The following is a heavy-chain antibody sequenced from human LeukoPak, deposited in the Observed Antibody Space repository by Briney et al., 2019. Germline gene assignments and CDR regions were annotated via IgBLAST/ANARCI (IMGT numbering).Heavy chain of an antibody. CDR1: GFTFSDHY. CDR2: TRNKANSHTT. D-gene: IGHD5-18*01. CDR3: AREGTAMAFSFDY. Sequence: PGGSLRLSCAASGFTFSDHYMDWVRQAPGKGLEWVGRTRNKANSHTTEYAASVKGRFTISRDDSKNSLYLQMDSLKTEDTAVYYCAREGTAMAFSFDYWGQGTLVTVSS. V-gene: IGHV3-72*01. J-gene: IGHJ4*02.